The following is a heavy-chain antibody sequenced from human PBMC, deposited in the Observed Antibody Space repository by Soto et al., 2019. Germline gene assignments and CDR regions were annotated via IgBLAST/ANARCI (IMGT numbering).Heavy chain of an antibody. Sequence: QVQLEQSGPEVKRPGTSVKVSCKASGGAFGRYSVSWVRQATGQGLEWIGGVIPVFNTSNYSLKFQGRVAIFADLSTNTVFMELRSLRSEDTALYYCARDDEMTAVTIFEYWGQGTLVTVSS. J-gene: IGHJ4*02. V-gene: IGHV1-69*01. CDR1: GGAFGRYS. D-gene: IGHD4-17*01. CDR3: ARDDEMTAVTIFEY. CDR2: VIPVFNTS.